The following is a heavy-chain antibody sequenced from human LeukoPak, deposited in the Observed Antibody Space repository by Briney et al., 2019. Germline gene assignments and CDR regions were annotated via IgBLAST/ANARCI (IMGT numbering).Heavy chain of an antibody. V-gene: IGHV3-48*04. CDR1: GLPFCSYT. J-gene: IGHJ4*02. Sequence: GGSLRLSCTASGLPFCSYTMSWVRQAPGKAVEWVSVITATRSRTYSADSVKGRFTISRDNAKNSLYLQMSSLRAEDTAVYYCARTSSSGNYWGQGTLVTVSS. CDR3: ARTSSSGNY. D-gene: IGHD6-13*01. CDR2: ITATRSRT.